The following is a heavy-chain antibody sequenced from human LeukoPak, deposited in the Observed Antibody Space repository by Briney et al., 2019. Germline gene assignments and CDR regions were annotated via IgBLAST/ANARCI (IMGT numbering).Heavy chain of an antibody. CDR1: GFTFSSYD. Sequence: GGSLRLSCAASGFTFSSYDMYWVRQAPGKGLEWVAFIRYGGTYKYYGDSVKGRFTISRDNSKNTLYLQMNSLRPEDTAVYYCAKERSDYGDYGAYFQHWGQGTLVTVSS. D-gene: IGHD4-17*01. CDR3: AKERSDYGDYGAYFQH. V-gene: IGHV3-30*02. CDR2: IRYGGTYK. J-gene: IGHJ1*01.